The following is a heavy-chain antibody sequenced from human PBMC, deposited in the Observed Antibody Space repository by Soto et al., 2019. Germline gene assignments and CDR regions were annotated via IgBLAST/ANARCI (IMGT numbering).Heavy chain of an antibody. CDR2: IDWDDDK. CDR1: GFSLSTSGMC. V-gene: IGHV2-70*11. J-gene: IGHJ6*02. D-gene: IGHD3-22*01. Sequence: SGPTLVNPTQTLTLTCTLSGFSLSTSGMCVSWIRQPPGKALEWLARIDWDDDKYYSTSLKTRLTISKDTSKNQVVLTMTNMDPVDTATYYCARDYYDSSGYYGPDYYYGMDVWGQGTTVTVSS. CDR3: ARDYYDSSGYYGPDYYYGMDV.